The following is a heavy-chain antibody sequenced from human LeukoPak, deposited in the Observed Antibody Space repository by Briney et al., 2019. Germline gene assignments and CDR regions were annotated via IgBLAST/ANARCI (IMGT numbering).Heavy chain of an antibody. V-gene: IGHV4-34*01. CDR3: AIPPLSGTGSSRPLAGMDV. J-gene: IGHJ6*02. CDR1: GGSFSGYY. CDR2: INHSGST. Sequence: PSETLSLTCAVYGGSFSGYYWSWIRQPPGKGLEWIGEINHSGSTNYNPSLKSRVTLSVDTSKNQFSLKLSSVTAADTAVYYCAIPPLSGTGSSRPLAGMDVWGQGTTVTVSS. D-gene: IGHD3-10*01.